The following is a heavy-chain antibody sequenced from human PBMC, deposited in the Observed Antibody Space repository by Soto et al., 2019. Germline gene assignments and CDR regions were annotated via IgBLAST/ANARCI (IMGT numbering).Heavy chain of an antibody. CDR1: GGSISSSSYY. Sequence: SETLSLTCTVSGGSISSSSYYWGWIRQPPGKGLEWIGSIYYSGSTYYNPSLKSRVTISVDTSKNQFSLKLSSVTAADTAVYYCAGGSSCSGGSCYGSVRLDYWGQGTLVTVSS. D-gene: IGHD2-15*01. CDR3: AGGSSCSGGSCYGSVRLDY. CDR2: IYYSGST. V-gene: IGHV4-39*01. J-gene: IGHJ4*02.